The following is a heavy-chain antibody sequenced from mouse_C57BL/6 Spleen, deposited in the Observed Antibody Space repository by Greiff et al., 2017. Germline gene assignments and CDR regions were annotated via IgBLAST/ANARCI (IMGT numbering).Heavy chain of an antibody. V-gene: IGHV10-1*01. Sequence: EVKVEESGGGLVQPKGSLKLSCAASGFSFNTYAMNWVRQAPGKGLEWVARIRSKSNNYATYYADSVKDRFTISRDDSESMLYLQMNNLKTEDTAMYYCVRPYDYDETPFAYWGQGTLVTVSA. D-gene: IGHD2-4*01. J-gene: IGHJ3*01. CDR3: VRPYDYDETPFAY. CDR1: GFSFNTYA. CDR2: IRSKSNNYAT.